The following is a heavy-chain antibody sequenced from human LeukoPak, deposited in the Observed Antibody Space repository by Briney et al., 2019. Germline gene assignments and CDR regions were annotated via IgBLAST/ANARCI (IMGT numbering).Heavy chain of an antibody. J-gene: IGHJ3*02. V-gene: IGHV4-30-4*08. CDR3: ARAELEREGEAFDI. Sequence: SETLSLTCTVSGGSISSGDYYWSWIRQPPGKGLEWIGYIYYSGSTYYNPSLKSRVTISVDTSKNQFSLKLSSVTAADTAVYYCARAELEREGEAFDIWDQGTMVTVSS. CDR2: IYYSGST. CDR1: GGSISSGDYY. D-gene: IGHD1-1*01.